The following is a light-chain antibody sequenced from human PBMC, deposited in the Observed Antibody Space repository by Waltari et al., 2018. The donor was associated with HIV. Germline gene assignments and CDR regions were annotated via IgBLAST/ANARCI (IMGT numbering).Light chain of an antibody. Sequence: QSALTQPASVSGSPGQSITISCTGTSSDVGGYNYVSWYQHHPGNTPKLMIYEVSNRPSGVSDRFSGSKSGNTASLTISGLQAADEGDYYCSSYTSSTILAFGEGTKLTVL. V-gene: IGLV2-14*01. CDR1: SSDVGGYNY. CDR3: SSYTSSTILA. J-gene: IGLJ2*01. CDR2: EVS.